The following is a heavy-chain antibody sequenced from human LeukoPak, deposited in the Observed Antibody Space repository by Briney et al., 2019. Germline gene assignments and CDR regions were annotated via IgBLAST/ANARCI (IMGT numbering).Heavy chain of an antibody. CDR2: IYYSGST. Sequence: KPSETLSLTCTVSGGSISSSSYYWGWIRQPPGKGLEWIGIIYYSGSTYYNPSLKSRVTISVDTSKNQFSLKLSSVTAADTAVYYCARTTMVRGTYYMDVWGKGTTVTISS. CDR1: GGSISSSSYY. D-gene: IGHD3-10*01. J-gene: IGHJ6*03. CDR3: ARTTMVRGTYYMDV. V-gene: IGHV4-39*07.